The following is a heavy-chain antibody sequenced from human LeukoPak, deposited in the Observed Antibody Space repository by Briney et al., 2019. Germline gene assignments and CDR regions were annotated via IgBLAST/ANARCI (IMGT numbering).Heavy chain of an antibody. CDR1: GFTSSSYW. D-gene: IGHD6-6*01. V-gene: IGHV3-74*01. CDR2: INSDGSST. CDR3: ATGWYTSSPAY. Sequence: GGSLRLSCAASGFTSSSYWMHWVRQAPGKGLVWVSRINSDGSSTTYADSVKGRFTISRDNAKNTLYLQMNSPRAEDTAVYYCATGWYTSSPAYWGQGTLVTVSS. J-gene: IGHJ4*02.